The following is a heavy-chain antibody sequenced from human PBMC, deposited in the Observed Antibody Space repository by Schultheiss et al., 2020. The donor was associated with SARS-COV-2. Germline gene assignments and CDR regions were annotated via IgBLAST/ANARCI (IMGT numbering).Heavy chain of an antibody. V-gene: IGHV1-46*01. CDR3: AISTAIIKGDWFDP. J-gene: IGHJ5*02. CDR1: GYTFTSYY. D-gene: IGHD5-18*01. CDR2: INPSGGST. Sequence: ASVKVSCKASGYTFTSYYMHWVRQAPGQGLEWMGIINPSGGSTSYAQKFQGRVTMTRDTSISTAYMELSRLRSDDTAVYYCAISTAIIKGDWFDPWGQGTLVTVSS.